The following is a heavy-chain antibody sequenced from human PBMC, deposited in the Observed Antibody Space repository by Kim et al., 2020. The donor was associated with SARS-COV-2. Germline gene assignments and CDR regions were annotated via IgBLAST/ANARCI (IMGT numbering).Heavy chain of an antibody. Sequence: SETLSLTCAVSGGSISNNAYYWGWIRQSPGKGLEWIGSIYYSGSTYFNPSLRSRVTIAVDTSKNHFSLSLSSVSAADTAVFYCARHRGKFGSSSDFDYWGQGTLVTVSS. J-gene: IGHJ4*02. CDR3: ARHRGKFGSSSDFDY. V-gene: IGHV4-39*01. D-gene: IGHD6-6*01. CDR1: GGSISNNAYY. CDR2: IYYSGST.